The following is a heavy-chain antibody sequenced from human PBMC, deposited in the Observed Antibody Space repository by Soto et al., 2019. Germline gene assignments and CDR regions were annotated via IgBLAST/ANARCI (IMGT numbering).Heavy chain of an antibody. Sequence: ESGGGVVQPGRSLRLSCAASGFTLSSYGMHWVRQAPGKGLEWVAVIWYDGSNKYYADSVKGRFTISRDNSKNTLYLQMNCQRAEDTAVYYCARGNGRYFDSFIFDYWGQGTLVTVSS. D-gene: IGHD3-9*01. CDR2: IWYDGSNK. CDR1: GFTLSSYG. V-gene: IGHV3-33*01. CDR3: ARGNGRYFDSFIFDY. J-gene: IGHJ4*02.